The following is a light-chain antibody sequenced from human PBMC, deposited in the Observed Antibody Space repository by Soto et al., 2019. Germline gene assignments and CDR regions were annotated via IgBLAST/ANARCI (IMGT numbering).Light chain of an antibody. J-gene: IGKJ1*01. CDR3: QKYASLTSSP. Sequence: EIVLTQSPGTLSLSPGERATISCRASQSVSSNYLAWYQQKTGQAPRLIIYGASSRATGSPDRFSGSGTGTDFTLTISRLEPNDFAVYYCQKYASLTSSPVGQGTKVGIK. V-gene: IGKV3-20*01. CDR1: QSVSSNY. CDR2: GAS.